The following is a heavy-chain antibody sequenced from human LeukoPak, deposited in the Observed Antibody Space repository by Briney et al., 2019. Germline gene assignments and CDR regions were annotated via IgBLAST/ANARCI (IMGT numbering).Heavy chain of an antibody. D-gene: IGHD6-13*01. V-gene: IGHV3-66*01. CDR1: GFSVSSNH. Sequence: GGSLGLSCAASGFSVSSNHMSWVRQAPGKGLEWVSVIYSSGNTHYADSVKGRFTISRDNSKNTLYLQMNSLRAEDTAVYYCARGIAEAGIVGVFDCWGQGTLVTVSS. CDR3: ARGIAEAGIVGVFDC. J-gene: IGHJ4*02. CDR2: IYSSGNT.